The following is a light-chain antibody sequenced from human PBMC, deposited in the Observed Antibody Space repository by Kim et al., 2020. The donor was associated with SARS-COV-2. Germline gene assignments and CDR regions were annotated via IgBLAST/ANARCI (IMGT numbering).Light chain of an antibody. Sequence: DIQMTQSPTSLSASVGDRVTITCRASQGINSYLVWFQQKPGKAPKSLIYVGSSEFSGSVSGTYFILTINDLQPEDLATYYCEQYSSYPRTFVQGTKVYIK. CDR2: VG. CDR3: EQYSSYPRT. CDR1: QGINSY. V-gene: IGKV1-16*02. J-gene: IGKJ1*01.